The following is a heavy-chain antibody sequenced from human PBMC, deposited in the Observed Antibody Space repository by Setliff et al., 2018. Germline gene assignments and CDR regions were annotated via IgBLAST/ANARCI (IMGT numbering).Heavy chain of an antibody. CDR3: ARAGLAAAGRKGVFDH. V-gene: IGHV1-18*01. CDR1: GFTFRNYA. D-gene: IGHD6-13*01. CDR2: ISAYNGDT. Sequence: GASVKVSCKASGFTFRNYAISWVRQAPGQGLEWMGWISAYNGDTTYTQNLQGRVTLTTAPSTTTAYMELRSLRSDDTAVYYCARAGLAAAGRKGVFDHWGQGTLVTVSS. J-gene: IGHJ4*02.